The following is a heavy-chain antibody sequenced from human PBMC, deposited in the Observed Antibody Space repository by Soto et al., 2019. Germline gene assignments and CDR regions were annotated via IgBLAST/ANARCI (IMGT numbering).Heavy chain of an antibody. Sequence: ASVKVSCKASAGTVSRYAISWVRQAPGQGLEWMGWISAYNGNTNYAQKLQGRVTMTTDTSTSTAYMELRSLRSDDTAVYYCARDRRCSSTSCYTFGNWFDPWGQGTLVTVS. CDR3: ARDRRCSSTSCYTFGNWFDP. D-gene: IGHD2-2*02. J-gene: IGHJ5*02. V-gene: IGHV1-18*01. CDR2: ISAYNGNT. CDR1: AGTVSRYA.